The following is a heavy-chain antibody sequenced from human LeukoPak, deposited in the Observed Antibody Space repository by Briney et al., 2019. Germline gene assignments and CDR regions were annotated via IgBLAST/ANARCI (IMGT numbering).Heavy chain of an antibody. CDR3: ARRGYRDGYYYYYMDV. CDR1: GGSISSHY. V-gene: IGHV4-59*11. D-gene: IGHD5-18*01. J-gene: IGHJ6*03. CDR2: IYYTGST. Sequence: ASETLSLTCTVSGGSISSHYWSWIRQAPGKGLEWIGYIYYTGSTNYNPSLESRVTTLVDTSKNQFSLKLSSVTAADTAVYYCARRGYRDGYYYYYMDVWGKGTTVTVSS.